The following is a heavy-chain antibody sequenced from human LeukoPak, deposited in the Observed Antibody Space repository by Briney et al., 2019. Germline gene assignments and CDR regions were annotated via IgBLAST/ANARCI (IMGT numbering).Heavy chain of an antibody. CDR2: MNPNSGNT. CDR3: ARGRYSSGWYSRLGNWFAP. Sequence: GASVKGSCKASGYTFTRYDINWVRQATGEGVEWMGWMNPNSGNTGYAQKCQGRDTITRKTYISTDYMEVSSLRSEDTAVYYCARGRYSSGWYSRLGNWFAPWGQGTLVTVSS. D-gene: IGHD6-19*01. CDR1: GYTFTRYD. V-gene: IGHV1-8*01. J-gene: IGHJ5*02.